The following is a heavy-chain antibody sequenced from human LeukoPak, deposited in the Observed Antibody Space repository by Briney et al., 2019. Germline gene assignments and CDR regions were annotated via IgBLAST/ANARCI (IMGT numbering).Heavy chain of an antibody. J-gene: IGHJ4*02. CDR3: ARESPWVVSAAIDY. CDR1: ARTFSSHS. V-gene: IGHV3-21*01. D-gene: IGHD2-2*01. Sequence: PGGSLRLCCSSSARTFSSHSMNWVRQAPVKVLERVSSVSSSSSYIYYADSAKGRFTISRDNAKNSLYLQMNSLRAEDTAVYYCARESPWVVSAAIDYWGQGTLVTVSS. CDR2: VSSSSSYI.